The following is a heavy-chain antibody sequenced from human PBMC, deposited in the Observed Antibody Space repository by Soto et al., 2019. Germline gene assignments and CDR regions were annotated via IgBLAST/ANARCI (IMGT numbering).Heavy chain of an antibody. CDR1: GFTFSSYG. CDR2: IWYDGSNK. Sequence: QVQLVESGGGVVQPGRSLRLSCAASGFTFSSYGMHWVRQAPGKGLEWVAVIWYDGSNKYYADSVKGRFTISRDNSKNTLYLKMNSLRAEDRAVYYCARDYKRVGATDYGGQGTLFTVSS. V-gene: IGHV3-33*01. CDR3: ARDYKRVGATDY. D-gene: IGHD1-26*01. J-gene: IGHJ4*02.